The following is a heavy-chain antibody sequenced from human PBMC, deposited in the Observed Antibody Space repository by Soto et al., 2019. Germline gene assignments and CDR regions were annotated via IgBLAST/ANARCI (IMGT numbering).Heavy chain of an antibody. CDR3: ARDLGESHHTRNWFDP. Sequence: QVQLVQSGAEVKKPGASVKVSCKASGYTFTGYYMHWVRQAPGQGLEWMGWINPNSGGTNYAQKFQGWVTMTRDTSISTAYMELSRLRSDDTAVYYCARDLGESHHTRNWFDPWGQGTLVTVSS. CDR1: GYTFTGYY. V-gene: IGHV1-2*04. D-gene: IGHD3-10*01. J-gene: IGHJ5*02. CDR2: INPNSGGT.